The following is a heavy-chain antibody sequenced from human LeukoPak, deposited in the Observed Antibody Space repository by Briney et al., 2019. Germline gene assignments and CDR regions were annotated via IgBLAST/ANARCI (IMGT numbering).Heavy chain of an antibody. V-gene: IGHV1-69*13. CDR2: IIPIFGTA. J-gene: IGHJ2*01. CDR3: ARDPGMRMRLRERYFDL. Sequence: ASVTVSFKASGGTFSSYAISWVRQAPGQGLEWMGGIIPIFGTADYAQKFQGRVTITADESTSTAYMELSSLRSEDTAVYYCARDPGMRMRLRERYFDLWGRAPWSLSPQ. CDR1: GGTFSSYA. D-gene: IGHD3-10*01.